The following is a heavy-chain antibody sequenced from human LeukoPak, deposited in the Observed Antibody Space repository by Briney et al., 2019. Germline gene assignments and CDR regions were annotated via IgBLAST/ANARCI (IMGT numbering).Heavy chain of an antibody. CDR3: TPRPGTQDSIAARPPLDY. CDR2: IKSKTDGGTT. Sequence: GGSLRLSCAASGFTFSNAWMSWVRQAPGKGLEWVGRIKSKTDGGTTDYAAPVKGRFTISRDDSKNTLYLQMNSLKTEDTAVYYCTPRPGTQDSIAARPPLDYWGQGTLVTVSS. J-gene: IGHJ4*02. V-gene: IGHV3-15*01. CDR1: GFTFSNAW. D-gene: IGHD6-6*01.